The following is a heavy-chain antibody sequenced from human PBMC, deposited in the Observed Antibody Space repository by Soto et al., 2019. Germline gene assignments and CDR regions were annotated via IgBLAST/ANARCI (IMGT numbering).Heavy chain of an antibody. D-gene: IGHD2-2*02. J-gene: IGHJ4*02. V-gene: IGHV3-33*01. CDR2: LWYDGSRE. CDR3: ARVPRFDTWYFDY. CDR1: GFSVNTHV. Sequence: QVQLVESGGGVVQPGRSLRLSRAASGFSVNTHVIHWIRQAPGKGLEWVAVLWYDGSREYYADSVKGRFTISRDNSKNMMYLQMDNLRVEDTAVYYCARVPRFDTWYFDYWGQGTLATVSS.